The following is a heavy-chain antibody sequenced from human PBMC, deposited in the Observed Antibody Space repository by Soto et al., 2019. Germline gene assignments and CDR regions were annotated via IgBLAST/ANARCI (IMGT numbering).Heavy chain of an antibody. Sequence: PSETLSLTCAVYVGSFSGYYWSWIRQPPGKGLEWIGEINHSGSTNYNPSLKSRVTISVDTSKNQFSLKLSSVTAADTAVYYCARGFRETPAYYYYMDVWGKGTTVTVSS. CDR2: INHSGST. J-gene: IGHJ6*03. CDR1: VGSFSGYY. D-gene: IGHD2-15*01. CDR3: ARGFRETPAYYYYMDV. V-gene: IGHV4-34*01.